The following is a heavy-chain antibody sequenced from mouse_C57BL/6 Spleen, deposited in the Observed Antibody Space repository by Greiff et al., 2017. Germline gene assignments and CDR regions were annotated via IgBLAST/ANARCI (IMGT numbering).Heavy chain of an antibody. CDR2: INPGSGYP. J-gene: IGHJ1*03. CDR3: ARGPLYYGNYVGYFDV. D-gene: IGHD2-1*01. CDR1: GYTFTSYT. V-gene: IGHV1-4*01. Sequence: QVQLQQSGAELARPGASVKMSCKASGYTFTSYTMHWVKQRPGQGLEWIANINPGSGYPKYTEKFKDKATLTADKSSSTAYMQLSSLTSEDSAVYYCARGPLYYGNYVGYFDVWGTGTTVTVSS.